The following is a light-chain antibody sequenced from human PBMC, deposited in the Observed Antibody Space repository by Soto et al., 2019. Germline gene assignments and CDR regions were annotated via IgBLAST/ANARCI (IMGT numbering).Light chain of an antibody. Sequence: DIQMTQSPSTLSASVGDRVTITCRASQSISSWLAWYQQKPGQAPKLLIYKASTLQSGVPSRFSGSGSGTEFTLAISSLQLEYSATYYCQQYNDNWTFGQGTKVDIK. CDR3: QQYNDNWT. CDR2: KAS. J-gene: IGKJ1*01. V-gene: IGKV1-5*03. CDR1: QSISSW.